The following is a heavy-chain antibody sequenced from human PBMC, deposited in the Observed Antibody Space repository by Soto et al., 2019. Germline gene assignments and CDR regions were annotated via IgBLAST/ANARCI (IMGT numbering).Heavy chain of an antibody. Sequence: EVHLLESGGGLVQPGGSLRLSCAASGFTFSSYAMNWVRQAPGKGLEWVSTISGGGGSTYYADSVKGRFTLSRDNSKNTLYLQMNSLRVEDTAVYYCVRDLWDIVVVSPPVMVWRQGTLVTVSS. D-gene: IGHD2-15*01. J-gene: IGHJ4*02. V-gene: IGHV3-23*01. CDR1: GFTFSSYA. CDR2: ISGGGGST. CDR3: VRDLWDIVVVSPPVMV.